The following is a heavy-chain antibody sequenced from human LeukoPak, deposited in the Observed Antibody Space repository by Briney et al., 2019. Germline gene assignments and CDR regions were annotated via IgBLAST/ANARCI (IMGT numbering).Heavy chain of an antibody. CDR1: GYTFTSYG. CDR3: ARDRGIAVSGTLDY. V-gene: IGHV1-18*01. J-gene: IGHJ4*02. CDR2: ISAYNGNT. Sequence: ASVKVSCKASGYTFTSYGISWERQAPGQGLEWVGWISAYNGNTKYAQKLQGRVTMTTDTSTSTAYMELRSLRSDDTAVYYCARDRGIAVSGTLDYWGQGTLVTVSS. D-gene: IGHD6-19*01.